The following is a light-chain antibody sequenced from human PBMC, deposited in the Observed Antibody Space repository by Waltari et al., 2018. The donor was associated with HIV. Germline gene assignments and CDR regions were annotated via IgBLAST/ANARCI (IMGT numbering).Light chain of an antibody. Sequence: QSVLTQPPSVSAAPGQKVTISCPGSTSHIGHRYVSWYQRLPGTAPKLLIYDNSERPSGIPDRFSGSKSGTSATLGITGLQTGDEADYYCGTWDSSLSAVVFGTGTKVTVL. CDR2: DNS. J-gene: IGLJ1*01. V-gene: IGLV1-51*01. CDR1: TSHIGHRY. CDR3: GTWDSSLSAVV.